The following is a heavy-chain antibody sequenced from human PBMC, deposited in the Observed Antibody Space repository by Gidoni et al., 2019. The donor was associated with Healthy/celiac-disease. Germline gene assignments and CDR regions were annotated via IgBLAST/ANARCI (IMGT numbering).Heavy chain of an antibody. D-gene: IGHD1-1*01. CDR2: FDPEDGET. Sequence: QVPLVQSGAEVKKPGASVKVSCKVSGSTILEFSMHWVRQAPGTGLEWMGGFDPEDGETIYAQKFQGRVTMTEDTSTDTAYMELSSLRSEDTAVYYCATGTERYLYYYYYMDVWGKGTTVTVSS. CDR1: GSTILEFS. V-gene: IGHV1-24*01. J-gene: IGHJ6*03. CDR3: ATGTERYLYYYYYMDV.